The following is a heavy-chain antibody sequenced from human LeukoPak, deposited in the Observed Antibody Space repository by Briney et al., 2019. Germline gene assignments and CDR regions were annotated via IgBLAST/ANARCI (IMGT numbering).Heavy chain of an antibody. D-gene: IGHD2-15*01. Sequence: SETLSLTCTVSGGSISSYYWNWIRQPAGRGLEWIGRIYTSGNTDYNPSLKGRVTISVDTSKNQFSLKLSSVTAADTAVYYCARDACSGGGCQTGWFDPWGQGTLVTVSS. CDR1: GGSISSYY. CDR2: IYTSGNT. V-gene: IGHV4-4*07. CDR3: ARDACSGGGCQTGWFDP. J-gene: IGHJ5*02.